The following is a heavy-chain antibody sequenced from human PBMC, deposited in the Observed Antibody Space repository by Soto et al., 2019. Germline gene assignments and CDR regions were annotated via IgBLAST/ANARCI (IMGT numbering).Heavy chain of an antibody. CDR2: IIPIFGTA. D-gene: IGHD1-7*01. Sequence: SVKVSCKASGGTSSSYAISWVRQAPGQGLEWMGGIIPIFGTANYAQKFQGRVTITADESTSTAYMELSSLRSEDTAVYYCARGYNWNSHGGRDYYYGMDVWGQGTTVTVSS. V-gene: IGHV1-69*13. J-gene: IGHJ6*02. CDR3: ARGYNWNSHGGRDYYYGMDV. CDR1: GGTSSSYA.